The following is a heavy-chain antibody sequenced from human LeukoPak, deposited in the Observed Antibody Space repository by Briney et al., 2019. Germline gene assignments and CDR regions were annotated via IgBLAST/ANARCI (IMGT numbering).Heavy chain of an antibody. CDR1: GFTFSSYS. V-gene: IGHV3-21*01. J-gene: IGHJ3*02. D-gene: IGHD1-26*01. Sequence: PGGSLRLSCAASGFTFSSYSMNWVRQAPGKGLEWVSSISSSSIYVSYADSVKGRYTISRDKSKNTLYLQTDGLRAEDTAVYYCAREALFTGSSNAFDIWGQGTMVTVSS. CDR2: ISSSSIYV. CDR3: AREALFTGSSNAFDI.